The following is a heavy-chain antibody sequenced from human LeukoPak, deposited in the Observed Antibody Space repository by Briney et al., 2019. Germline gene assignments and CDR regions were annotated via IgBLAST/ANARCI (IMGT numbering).Heavy chain of an antibody. J-gene: IGHJ4*02. CDR1: GFTFSSYE. D-gene: IGHD5-24*01. Sequence: PGGSLRLSCAVSGFTFSSYEMNWVRQAPGKGLEWVSYISSSGSTIYYADSVKGRFTISRDNAKKSLYLQMNSLRAEDTAVYYCAALGWLQEGYFDYWGQGTLVTVSS. CDR2: ISSSGSTI. CDR3: AALGWLQEGYFDY. V-gene: IGHV3-48*03.